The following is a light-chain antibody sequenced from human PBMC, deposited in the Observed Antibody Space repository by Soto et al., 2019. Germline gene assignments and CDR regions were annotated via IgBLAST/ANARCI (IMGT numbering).Light chain of an antibody. J-gene: IGKJ1*01. CDR1: QSVRSY. CDR2: DAS. Sequence: DIVFTPSPATLSLSPGERVTLSCGASQSVRSYLAWYQPTPGQAPRLLIYDASNRETGIPARFSGSGAGTECTLTISSLEPEDVEVDYCQQRSLWTWTFCQGTKVDIK. V-gene: IGKV3-11*01. CDR3: QQRSLWTWT.